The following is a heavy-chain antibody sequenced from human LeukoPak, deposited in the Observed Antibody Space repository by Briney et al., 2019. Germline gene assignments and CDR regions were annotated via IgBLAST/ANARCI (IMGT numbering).Heavy chain of an antibody. Sequence: SVKVSCKASGGTFSSYAISWVRQAPGQGLEWMGRIIPIFGTANYAQKFQGRVTITTDESTSTAYMELSSLRSEDTAVYYCARGSYYYDSRGNRDAFDIWGQGTMVTVSS. D-gene: IGHD3-22*01. V-gene: IGHV1-69*05. CDR1: GGTFSSYA. CDR3: ARGSYYYDSRGNRDAFDI. CDR2: IIPIFGTA. J-gene: IGHJ3*02.